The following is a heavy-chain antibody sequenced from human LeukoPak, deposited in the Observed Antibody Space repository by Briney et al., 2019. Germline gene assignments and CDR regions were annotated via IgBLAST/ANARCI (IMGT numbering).Heavy chain of an antibody. D-gene: IGHD6-13*01. CDR1: GDSISSTTYY. J-gene: IGHJ3*02. CDR3: ARRSIAAAGVAFDI. V-gene: IGHV4-39*07. Sequence: PSETLSLTCTVSGDSISSTTYYWGWIRQPPGKGLEWIGSIYSSGSTYYNPSLKSRVTVSADTSNNQFSLKLSSVTAADTAVYYCARRSIAAAGVAFDIWGQGTMVTVSS. CDR2: IYSSGST.